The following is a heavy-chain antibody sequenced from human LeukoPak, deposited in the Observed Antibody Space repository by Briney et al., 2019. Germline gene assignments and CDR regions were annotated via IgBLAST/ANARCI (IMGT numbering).Heavy chain of an antibody. Sequence: SETLSLTCTVSGGSISSYYWSWIRQPPGKGLEWIGYIYYSGSTNYNPSLKSRVTISVDASKNQFSLKLSSATAADTAVYYCARGLAMVEFDYWGQGTLVTVSS. D-gene: IGHD5-18*01. J-gene: IGHJ4*02. CDR1: GGSISSYY. V-gene: IGHV4-59*01. CDR2: IYYSGST. CDR3: ARGLAMVEFDY.